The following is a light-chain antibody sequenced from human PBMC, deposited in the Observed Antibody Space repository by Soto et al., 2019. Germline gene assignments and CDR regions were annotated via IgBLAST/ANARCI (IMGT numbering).Light chain of an antibody. CDR3: QEYNTWPWT. V-gene: IGKV3-15*01. J-gene: IGKJ1*01. CDR1: QTVNSN. CDR2: GAS. Sequence: ETVLTQSPGTLSFSPGEGATLSCRASQTVNSNLAWYQQKLGQAPRVLIFGASTRATGIPARFSGSGSGTEFSLTINSLQSEDFAVYYCQEYNTWPWTFGQGTKVDIK.